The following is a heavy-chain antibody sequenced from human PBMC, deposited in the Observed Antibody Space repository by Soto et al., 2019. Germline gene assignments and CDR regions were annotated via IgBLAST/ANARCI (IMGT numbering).Heavy chain of an antibody. V-gene: IGHV1-18*04. D-gene: IGHD2-2*01. Sequence: VKVSCKASGYTFTSYGISWVRQAPGQGLEWMGWISAYNGNTNYAQKLQGRVTMTTDTSTSTAYMELRSLRSDDTAVYYCARVTDIVVVPAAWFDPWGQGTLVTVSS. CDR1: GYTFTSYG. CDR3: ARVTDIVVVPAAWFDP. CDR2: ISAYNGNT. J-gene: IGHJ5*02.